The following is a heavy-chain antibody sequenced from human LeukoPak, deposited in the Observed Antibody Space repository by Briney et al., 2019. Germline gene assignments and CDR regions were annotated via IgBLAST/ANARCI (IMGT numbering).Heavy chain of an antibody. CDR2: ISSSSSYI. CDR1: GFTFSNYN. Sequence: GGSLRLSCTASGFTFSNYNMNWVRQAPGKGLEWVSSISSSSSYIYYAGSVKGRFTISRDNAKNSLFLQMNSLRAEDTAVYYCASYYDFWSGYFVGVGYFDYWGQGSLVTVSS. J-gene: IGHJ4*02. D-gene: IGHD3-3*01. V-gene: IGHV3-21*01. CDR3: ASYYDFWSGYFVGVGYFDY.